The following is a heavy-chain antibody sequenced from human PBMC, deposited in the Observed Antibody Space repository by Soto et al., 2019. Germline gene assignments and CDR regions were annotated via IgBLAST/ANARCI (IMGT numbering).Heavy chain of an antibody. J-gene: IGHJ6*02. CDR2: ISPYTGNT. CDR1: GYIFVNYG. D-gene: IGHD3-16*01. V-gene: IGHV1-18*01. Sequence: QVQLVQSGDEVKKPGASVKVSCKASGYIFVNYGIAWVRQAPGQGLEWMGWISPYTGNTHSATKVQGRLTMTTDTPTSNAYMDLGSLTSDDTAVYYCVLVDNYVTPTPQDVWGQGTTVTVSS. CDR3: VLVDNYVTPTPQDV.